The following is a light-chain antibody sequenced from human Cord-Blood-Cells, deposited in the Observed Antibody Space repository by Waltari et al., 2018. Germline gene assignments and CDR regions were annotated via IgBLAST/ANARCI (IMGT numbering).Light chain of an antibody. Sequence: SYELTQPPSVSVSPGKTARITCSGDALPTKYAYWYQQKSGQAPVLVIYEDSKRPSGIPERFSGSSSGTMATLTISGAQVEDEADYYCYSTDSSGNHWVFGGGTKLTVL. CDR2: EDS. CDR3: YSTDSSGNHWV. J-gene: IGLJ3*02. CDR1: ALPTKY. V-gene: IGLV3-10*01.